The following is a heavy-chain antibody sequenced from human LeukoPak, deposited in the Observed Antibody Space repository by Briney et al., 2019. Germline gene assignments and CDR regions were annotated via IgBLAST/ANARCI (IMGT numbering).Heavy chain of an antibody. CDR1: GGSISSYY. D-gene: IGHD5-24*01. CDR3: VREGEGYNPEGGWFDP. Sequence: SETLSLTCTVSGGSISSYYWSWIRQPAGKGLEWIGRIYTSGSTNYNPSLKSRVTMSVDTSKNQFSLKLSSVTAADTAVYYCVREGEGYNPEGGWFDPWGQGTLVTVSS. J-gene: IGHJ5*02. CDR2: IYTSGST. V-gene: IGHV4-4*07.